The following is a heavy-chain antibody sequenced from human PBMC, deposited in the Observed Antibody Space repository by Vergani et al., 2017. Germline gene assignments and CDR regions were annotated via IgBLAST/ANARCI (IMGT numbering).Heavy chain of an antibody. Sequence: QVQLVQSGAEVKKPGASVKVSCKASGYTFTSYDINWVRQATGQGLEWMGWMNPNSGNTGYAQKFQGRVTMTRNTSISTAYMELSRLRSDDTAVYYCAKVRVSYAQMGAFDIWGQGTMVTVSS. J-gene: IGHJ3*02. CDR1: GYTFTSYD. V-gene: IGHV1-8*01. CDR3: AKVRVSYAQMGAFDI. D-gene: IGHD1-26*01. CDR2: MNPNSGNT.